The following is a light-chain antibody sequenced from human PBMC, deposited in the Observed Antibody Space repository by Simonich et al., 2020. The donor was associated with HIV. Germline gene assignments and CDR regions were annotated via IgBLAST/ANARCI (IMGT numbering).Light chain of an antibody. V-gene: IGKV4-1*01. CDR2: WAS. Sequence: DIVMTQSPDSLAVSLGERATINCKSSQSVLYSSNNKKYLAWYQQKPGQPPKLLIYWASTRESVVPDRFSGSGSGTEFTLTISSLQAEDVAVYYCQQYYSTPYTFGQGTKLEIK. J-gene: IGKJ2*01. CDR1: QSVLYSSNNKKY. CDR3: QQYYSTPYT.